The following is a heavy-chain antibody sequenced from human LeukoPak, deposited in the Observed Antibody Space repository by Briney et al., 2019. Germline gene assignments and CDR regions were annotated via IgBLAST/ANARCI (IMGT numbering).Heavy chain of an antibody. CDR1: GFTFTKYG. J-gene: IGHJ3*02. Sequence: GDSLRLSCAASGFTFTKYGIPWVRQAPGKGLEWVGRINKIGSDKNYMDSVKGRFTISRDNTKNSVYLQMNSLRAEDTAVYYCARDGNDILTGYLTGDAFDIWGQGTMVTVSS. CDR2: INKIGSDK. D-gene: IGHD3-9*01. V-gene: IGHV3-7*01. CDR3: ARDGNDILTGYLTGDAFDI.